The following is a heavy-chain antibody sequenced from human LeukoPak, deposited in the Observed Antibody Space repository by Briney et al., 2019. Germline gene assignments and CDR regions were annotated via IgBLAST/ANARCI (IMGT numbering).Heavy chain of an antibody. V-gene: IGHV4-59*12. D-gene: IGHD1-26*01. CDR1: SSSINNFY. J-gene: IGHJ3*01. Sequence: SETLSLTCSVSSSSINNFYWTWIRQPPGKGPEWIGYIYYNGSTNYSPSLKSRVTMSVDTSKNQFSLKLSSVTAADTAVYYCARDTLMTGIVGVEDEAFDVWGQGTMVTVSS. CDR2: IYYNGST. CDR3: ARDTLMTGIVGVEDEAFDV.